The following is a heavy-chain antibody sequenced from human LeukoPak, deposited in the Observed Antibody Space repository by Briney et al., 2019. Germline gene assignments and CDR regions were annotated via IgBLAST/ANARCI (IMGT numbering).Heavy chain of an antibody. CDR1: GFTFSDYY. V-gene: IGHV3-11*04. D-gene: IGHD2-2*01. J-gene: IGHJ6*03. Sequence: PGGSLRLSCAASGFTFSDYYMTWIRQAPGKGLDGVSHISSSDNRDSTIHYADSVKGRFTISRDHAKSSLYLQMNSLGAEDTAVYYCARLRRYCSTSTCQYYYYYMDVWGKGTTVTVSS. CDR3: ARLRRYCSTSTCQYYYYYMDV. CDR2: ISSSDNRDSTI.